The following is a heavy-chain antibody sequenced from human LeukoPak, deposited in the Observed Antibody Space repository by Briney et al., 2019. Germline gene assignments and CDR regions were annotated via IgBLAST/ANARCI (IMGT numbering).Heavy chain of an antibody. V-gene: IGHV5-51*01. D-gene: IGHD5-18*01. CDR2: IYPGDSDT. CDR3: AKHRLGYSYAD. J-gene: IGHJ4*02. CDR1: GSRFTSYW. Sequence: GESLQISCKGSGSRFTSYWIGWVRQMPGKGLEWMGIIYPGDSDTRYSPSFQGQVTISADKSISTAYLQWSSLKASDTAMYYCAKHRLGYSYADWGQGTLVTVSS.